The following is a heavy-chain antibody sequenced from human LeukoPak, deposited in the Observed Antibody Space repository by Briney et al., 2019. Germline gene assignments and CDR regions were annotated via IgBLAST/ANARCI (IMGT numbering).Heavy chain of an antibody. D-gene: IGHD4-17*01. CDR1: GGSISSYY. V-gene: IGHV4-59*08. J-gene: IGHJ6*03. Sequence: SETLSLTCTVSGGSISSYYWSWIRQPPGKGLEWIGYIYYSGSTNYNPSLKSRVTISVDTSKNQFSLKLSSVTAADTAVYYCARNTVTEAYYYYYMDVWGKGTTVTVSS. CDR2: IYYSGST. CDR3: ARNTVTEAYYYYYMDV.